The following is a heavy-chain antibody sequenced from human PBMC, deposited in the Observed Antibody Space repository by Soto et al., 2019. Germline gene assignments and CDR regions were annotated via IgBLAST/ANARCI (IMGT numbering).Heavy chain of an antibody. CDR3: ARRRSFGVVTNYDAFDI. V-gene: IGHV3-66*04. D-gene: IGHD3-3*01. Sequence: GGSLRLSCAASGFTVSSNYMSWVRQAPGKGLEWVSVIYSGGSTYYADSVKGRFTISRDNSKNTLYLQMNSLRAEDTAVYYCARRRSFGVVTNYDAFDIWGQGTMVTVSS. J-gene: IGHJ3*02. CDR1: GFTVSSNY. CDR2: IYSGGST.